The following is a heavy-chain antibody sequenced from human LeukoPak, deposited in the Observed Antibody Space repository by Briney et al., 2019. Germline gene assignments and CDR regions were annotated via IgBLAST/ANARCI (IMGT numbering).Heavy chain of an antibody. J-gene: IGHJ4*02. D-gene: IGHD3-22*01. Sequence: GGSLRLSCAASGFTVSSNEMSWVRQAPGKGLEWVSVIYTGGSTYYADSVKGRFTISRDNSKNTLYLQMNSLRAEDTAVYYCTRDQYDSSGYYFYYFDYWGQGTLVTVSS. CDR1: GFTVSSNE. V-gene: IGHV3-66*01. CDR3: TRDQYDSSGYYFYYFDY. CDR2: IYTGGST.